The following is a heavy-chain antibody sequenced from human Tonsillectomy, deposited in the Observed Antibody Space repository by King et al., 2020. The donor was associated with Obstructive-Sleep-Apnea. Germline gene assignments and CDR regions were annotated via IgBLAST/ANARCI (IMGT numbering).Heavy chain of an antibody. Sequence: VQLQQWGAGPLKPSETLSLTCAVFGGSFSGHRWSWIRQSPGKGLQWIGEINDSGSTNYNPSLRSRVTISLDTSKNQFSLKLNSVTAADTAVYYCARRDDYWGQGTLVTVSS. V-gene: IGHV4-34*01. CDR1: GGSFSGHR. J-gene: IGHJ4*02. CDR3: ARRDDY. CDR2: INDSGST.